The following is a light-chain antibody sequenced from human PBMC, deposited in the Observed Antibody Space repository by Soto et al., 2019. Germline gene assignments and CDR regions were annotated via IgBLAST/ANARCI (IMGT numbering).Light chain of an antibody. V-gene: IGKV3-11*01. CDR2: DAS. CDR1: KSFIIY. Sequence: EVVLTQSPATLSLSPGERATLSCRASKSFIIYLSWYQKKRWQSPRLLIYDASKRATGIPARFSGSGSGTDFTLTISSLEPDDFAVYYCQQRTNWPTFGQGTKVDI. CDR3: QQRTNWPT. J-gene: IGKJ1*01.